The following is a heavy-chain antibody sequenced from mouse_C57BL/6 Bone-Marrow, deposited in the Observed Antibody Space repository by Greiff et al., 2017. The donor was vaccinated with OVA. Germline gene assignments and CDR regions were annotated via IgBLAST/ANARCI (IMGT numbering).Heavy chain of an antibody. CDR1: GYAFSSSW. CDR2: IYPGDGDT. J-gene: IGHJ4*01. V-gene: IGHV1-82*01. CDR3: ARGGYRGIWDY. D-gene: IGHD2-12*01. Sequence: VQLQQSGPELVKPGASVQISCKASGYAFSSSWMNWVKQRPGTGLEWIGRIYPGDGDTNYNGKFKGKATLTADKSSSTAYMQLSSLTSEDSAVYFCARGGYRGIWDYWGQGTSVTVSS.